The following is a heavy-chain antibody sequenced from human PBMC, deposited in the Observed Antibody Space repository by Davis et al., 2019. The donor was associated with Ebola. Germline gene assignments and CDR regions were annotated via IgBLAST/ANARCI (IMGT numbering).Heavy chain of an antibody. V-gene: IGHV3-21*01. CDR1: GFTFSRYS. Sequence: GGSLRLSCAASGFTFSRYSMNWVRQAPGRGLEWVSSISASGGYIYYADSVKGRFTISRDNAKNSLYLQMNSLRAEDTAVYYCARDFWDRICLTYCSSGADVWGQGTTVTVSS. J-gene: IGHJ6*02. CDR3: ARDFWDRICLTYCSSGADV. D-gene: IGHD2-2*01. CDR2: ISASGGYI.